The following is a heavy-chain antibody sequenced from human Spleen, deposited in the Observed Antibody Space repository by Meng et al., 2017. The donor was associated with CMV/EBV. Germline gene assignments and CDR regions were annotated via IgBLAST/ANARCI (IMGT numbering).Heavy chain of an antibody. D-gene: IGHD3-10*01. CDR2: ISGAGGTT. CDR1: GFSFSTYG. CDR3: AREPTYGSGSYYYYGMDV. Sequence: GESLKISCAASGFSFSTYGMHWVRQAPGKGLEWVSTISGAGGTTYYEDSVKGRFTISRDNAKNSLYLQMNSLRAEDTAVYYCAREPTYGSGSYYYYGMDVWGQGTTVTVSS. V-gene: IGHV3-21*01. J-gene: IGHJ6*02.